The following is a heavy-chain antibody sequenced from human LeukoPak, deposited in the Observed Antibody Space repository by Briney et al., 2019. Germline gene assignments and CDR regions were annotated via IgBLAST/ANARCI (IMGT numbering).Heavy chain of an antibody. CDR1: GFTFSTYS. Sequence: GGSLRLSCAASGFTFSTYSMNWVRQAPGKGLERVSYISTSSSNIYYADSVKGRFTISRDNAKNSLYLQMNSLRAEDTAVYYCASLNWGSGDYWGQGTLVTVSS. V-gene: IGHV3-48*04. CDR2: ISTSSSNI. D-gene: IGHD7-27*01. J-gene: IGHJ4*02. CDR3: ASLNWGSGDY.